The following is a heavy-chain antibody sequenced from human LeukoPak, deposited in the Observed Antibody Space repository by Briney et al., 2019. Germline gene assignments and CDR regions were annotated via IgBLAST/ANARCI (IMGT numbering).Heavy chain of an antibody. CDR2: INLSGST. V-gene: IGHV4-34*01. Sequence: PSETLSLTCAVYGGSFSGYYWSWIRQPPGKGLEWIGEINLSGSTNYNPSLKSRVTISVDTSKNQFSLKLSSVTAADTAVYYCARGLRYCSSTSCFALSSFDYWGQGTLVTVSS. CDR1: GGSFSGYY. CDR3: ARGLRYCSSTSCFALSSFDY. J-gene: IGHJ4*02. D-gene: IGHD2-2*01.